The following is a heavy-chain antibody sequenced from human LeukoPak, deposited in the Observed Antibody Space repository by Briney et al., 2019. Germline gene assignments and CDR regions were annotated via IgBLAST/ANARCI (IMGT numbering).Heavy chain of an antibody. Sequence: ASVKVSCKASGYTFTSYGISWVRRAPGQGLEWMGWISAYNGNTNYAQKLQGRVTMTTDTSTSTAYMELRSLRSDDTAVYYCARSSRIVVVIDQNWFDPWGQGTLVTVSS. V-gene: IGHV1-18*01. CDR1: GYTFTSYG. CDR2: ISAYNGNT. J-gene: IGHJ5*02. CDR3: ARSSRIVVVIDQNWFDP. D-gene: IGHD3-22*01.